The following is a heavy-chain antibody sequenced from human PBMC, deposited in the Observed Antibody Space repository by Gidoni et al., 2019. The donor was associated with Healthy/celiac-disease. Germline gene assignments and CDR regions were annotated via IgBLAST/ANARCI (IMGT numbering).Heavy chain of an antibody. CDR1: GGSISSYY. D-gene: IGHD3-10*01. V-gene: IGHV4-59*01. J-gene: IGHJ3*02. Sequence: QVQLQESGPGLVKPSETLSLTCTVSGGSISSYYWSWIRQPPGKGLEWNGYIYYRGSTNYNPSLKSPVTISVDTSKNQFSLKLSSVTAADTAVYYCARDSGRGEWFGVDAFDIWGQGTMVTVSS. CDR2: IYYRGST. CDR3: ARDSGRGEWFGVDAFDI.